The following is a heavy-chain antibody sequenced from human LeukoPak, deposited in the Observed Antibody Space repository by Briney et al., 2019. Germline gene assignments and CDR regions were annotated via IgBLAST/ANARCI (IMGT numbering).Heavy chain of an antibody. CDR1: GGTFSSYA. CDR3: ARGAGIAAAGTGP. D-gene: IGHD6-13*01. Sequence: ASVKVSCKASGGTFSSYAISWVRQAPGQGLEWMGWINPNSGGTNYAQKFQGRVTMTRDTSISTAYMELSRLRSDDTAVYYCARGAGIAAAGTGPWGQGTLVTVSS. J-gene: IGHJ5*02. V-gene: IGHV1-2*02. CDR2: INPNSGGT.